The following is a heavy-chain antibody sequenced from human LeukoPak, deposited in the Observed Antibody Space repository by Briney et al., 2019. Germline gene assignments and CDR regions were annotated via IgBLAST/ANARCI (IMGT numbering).Heavy chain of an antibody. CDR3: AKVGYSGSYSRYYGMDV. V-gene: IGHV3-23*01. D-gene: IGHD1-26*01. CDR2: ISGSGGST. Sequence: GGSLRLSCAASGFTVSSNYMNWVRQAPGKGLEWVSAISGSGGSTYYADSVKGRFTISRDNSKNTLYLQMNSLRAEDTAVYYCAKVGYSGSYSRYYGMDVWGQGTTVTVSS. J-gene: IGHJ6*02. CDR1: GFTVSSNY.